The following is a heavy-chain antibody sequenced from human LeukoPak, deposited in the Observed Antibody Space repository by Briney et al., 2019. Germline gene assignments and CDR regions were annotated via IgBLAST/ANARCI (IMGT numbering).Heavy chain of an antibody. J-gene: IGHJ1*01. CDR1: GYSFTSYW. CDR3: ARARLTGYDYVWGSYRWYFQH. V-gene: IGHV5-51*01. CDR2: IYPGDSDT. Sequence: GESLKISCKGSGYSFTSYWIGWVRQVPGKGLEWMGIIYPGDSDTRYSPSFQGQVTISADKSISTAYLQWSSLKASDTAMYYCARARLTGYDYVWGSYRWYFQHWGQGTLVTVSS. D-gene: IGHD3-16*02.